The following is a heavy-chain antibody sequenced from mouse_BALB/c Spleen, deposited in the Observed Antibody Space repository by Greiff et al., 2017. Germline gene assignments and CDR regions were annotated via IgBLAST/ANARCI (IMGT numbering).Heavy chain of an antibody. J-gene: IGHJ4*01. CDR2: ISSGGSYT. V-gene: IGHV5-6*01. Sequence: EVQLVESGGDLVKPGGSLKLSCAASGFTFSSYGMSWVRQTPDKRLEWVATISSGGSYTYYPDSVKGRFTISRDNAKNTLYLQMSSLKSEDTAMYYCTRHVYYAMDDWGEGTSVTVSS. CDR3: TRHVYYAMDD. CDR1: GFTFSSYG.